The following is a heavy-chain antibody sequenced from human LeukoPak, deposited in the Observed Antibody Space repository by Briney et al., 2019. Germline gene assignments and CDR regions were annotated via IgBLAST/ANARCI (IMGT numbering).Heavy chain of an antibody. D-gene: IGHD3-10*01. J-gene: IGHJ4*02. CDR1: GYSISSGYY. CDR2: IYHSGST. Sequence: SETLSPTCTVSGYSISSGYYWGWIRQPPGKGLEWIGSIYHSGSTYYNPSLKSRVTISVDTSKNQFSLKLSSVTAADTAVYYCASLYGSGTLDYWGQGTLVTVSS. V-gene: IGHV4-38-2*02. CDR3: ASLYGSGTLDY.